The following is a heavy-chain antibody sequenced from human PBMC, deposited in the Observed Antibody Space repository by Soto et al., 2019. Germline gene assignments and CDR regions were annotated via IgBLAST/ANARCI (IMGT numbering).Heavy chain of an antibody. CDR3: AKSGDSPINYDFWSGYYTGHFDY. D-gene: IGHD3-3*01. J-gene: IGHJ4*02. Sequence: QVQLVESGGGVVQPGRSLRLSCAASGFTFSSYGMHWVRQAPGKGLEWVAVISYDGSNKYYADSVKGRFTISRDNSKNTLDLQMNSLRAEDTAVYYCAKSGDSPINYDFWSGYYTGHFDYWGQGTLVTVSS. V-gene: IGHV3-30*18. CDR2: ISYDGSNK. CDR1: GFTFSSYG.